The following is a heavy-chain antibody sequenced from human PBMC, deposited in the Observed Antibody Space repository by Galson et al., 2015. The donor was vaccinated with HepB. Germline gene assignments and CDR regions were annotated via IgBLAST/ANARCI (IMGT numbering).Heavy chain of an antibody. J-gene: IGHJ1*01. CDR3: ARGELDLRGQVHYFHH. D-gene: IGHD1-7*01. V-gene: IGHV1-69*02. CDR1: GGTFSTYT. CDR2: IIPILGIA. Sequence: SVKVSCKASGGTFSTYTVSWVRQAPGQGLEWMGTIIPILGIANYAQRFQDRVTITADKSTSTAYMELSSLRSDDSAVLYCARGELDLRGQVHYFHHWGQGTLVTVS.